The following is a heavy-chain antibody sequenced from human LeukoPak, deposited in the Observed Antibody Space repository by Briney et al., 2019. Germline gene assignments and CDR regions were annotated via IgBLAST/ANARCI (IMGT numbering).Heavy chain of an antibody. CDR1: GFTFSSYA. Sequence: PRASLRLSCAASGFTFSSYAMSWVRQAPGKGLEWVSAISGSGGSTYYADSVKGRFTISRDNSKNTLYLQMNSLRAEDTAVYYCAKDIGVEMATITTGYWGQGTLVTVSS. J-gene: IGHJ4*02. D-gene: IGHD5-24*01. V-gene: IGHV3-23*01. CDR3: AKDIGVEMATITTGY. CDR2: ISGSGGST.